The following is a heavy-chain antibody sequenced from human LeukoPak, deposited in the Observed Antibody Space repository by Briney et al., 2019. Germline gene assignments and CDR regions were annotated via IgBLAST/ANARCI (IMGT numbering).Heavy chain of an antibody. J-gene: IGHJ4*02. V-gene: IGHV1-18*01. Sequence: ASVKVSCKASGYTFTSYGISWVRQAPGQGLEWMGWISAYNGNTNYAQKLQGRVTMTTDTSTSTAYMELRSLRSDDTAVYYCARDGSGYFVGTYYFDYWGQGTLVTVSS. CDR2: ISAYNGNT. CDR1: GYTFTSYG. D-gene: IGHD3-22*01. CDR3: ARDGSGYFVGTYYFDY.